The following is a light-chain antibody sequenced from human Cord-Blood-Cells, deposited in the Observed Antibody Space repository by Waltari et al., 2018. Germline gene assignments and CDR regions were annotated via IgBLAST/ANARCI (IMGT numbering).Light chain of an antibody. CDR2: EVS. CDR1: SIDVGSYKL. J-gene: IGLJ2*01. CDR3: CSYAGSSTHVV. Sequence: QSALTQPAPVSGSPGQSITISCTGPSIDVGSYKLVAWYQQHPGKAPKLMIYEVSKRPSGVSKRFSGSKSGNTASLTISGLQAEDEADYYCCSYAGSSTHVVFGGGTKLTVL. V-gene: IGLV2-23*02.